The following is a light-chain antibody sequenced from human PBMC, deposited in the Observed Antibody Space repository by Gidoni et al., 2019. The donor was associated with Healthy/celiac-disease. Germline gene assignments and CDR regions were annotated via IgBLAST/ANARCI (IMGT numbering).Light chain of an antibody. V-gene: IGKV1-39*01. CDR3: QQSYSTPPNT. CDR2: AAS. J-gene: IGKJ4*01. CDR1: QSISRY. Sequence: DIQMTQSPSSLSASVGDRVTITCRANQSISRYLNWYQQKPGKAPKLLIYAASSLQSGVPSRFSGSGSGTDFTLTISSLQPEDFATYYCQQSYSTPPNTFXGXTKVEIK.